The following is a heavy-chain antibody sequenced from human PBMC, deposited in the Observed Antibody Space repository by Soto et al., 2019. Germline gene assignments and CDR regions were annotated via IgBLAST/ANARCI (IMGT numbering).Heavy chain of an antibody. D-gene: IGHD1-1*01. CDR3: ASYDWNLNWFDP. V-gene: IGHV1-3*01. CDR2: INAGNGNT. J-gene: IGHJ5*02. CDR1: GYTFTSYA. Sequence: QVQLVQSGAEVKKPGASVKVSCKASGYTFTSYAMHWVRQAPGQRLEWMGWINAGNGNTKYSQKFQGRVTITRDTSASTACMELSSLRSEDTAVYYCASYDWNLNWFDPWGQGTLVTVSS.